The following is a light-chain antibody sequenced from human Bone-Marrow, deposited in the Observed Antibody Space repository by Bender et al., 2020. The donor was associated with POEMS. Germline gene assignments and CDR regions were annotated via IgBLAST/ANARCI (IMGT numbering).Light chain of an antibody. J-gene: IGLJ1*01. CDR3: SSYAGSNNYV. Sequence: HSALTQPASVSGSPGQSITISCTGTSGDVGGYDYVSWYQQHPGKAPKVMIYEVTKRPSGVPDRFSGSKSGNTASLTVSGLQAEDEADYYCSSYAGSNNYVFGTGTKVTVL. CDR2: EVT. CDR1: SGDVGGYDY. V-gene: IGLV2-8*01.